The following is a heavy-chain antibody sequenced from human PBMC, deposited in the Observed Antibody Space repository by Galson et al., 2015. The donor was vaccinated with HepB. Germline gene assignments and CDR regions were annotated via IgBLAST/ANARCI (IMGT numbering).Heavy chain of an antibody. D-gene: IGHD5-12*01. Sequence: SLRLSCAASGFTFSSYAIHWVRQAPGKGLEWVAVISYDGSNKYYADSVKGRFTISRDNSKNTLYLQMNSLRAEDSATYYCARPDSGYDWDAFDIWGQGTMVTVSS. J-gene: IGHJ3*02. CDR1: GFTFSSYA. V-gene: IGHV3-30*04. CDR3: ARPDSGYDWDAFDI. CDR2: ISYDGSNK.